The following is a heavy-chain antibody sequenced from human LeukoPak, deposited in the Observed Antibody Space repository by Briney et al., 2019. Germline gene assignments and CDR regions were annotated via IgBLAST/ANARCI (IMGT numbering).Heavy chain of an antibody. Sequence: GGSLRLSCAASGFTFISYSMNWVRQAPGKGLEWVSSISSSSSYIYYADSVKGRFTISGANAKNSLYLQMNSLRAEDTAVYYCARVTGPASYYYYGMDVWGQGTTVTVSS. J-gene: IGHJ6*02. V-gene: IGHV3-21*01. CDR2: ISSSSSYI. CDR1: GFTFISYS. CDR3: ARVTGPASYYYYGMDV.